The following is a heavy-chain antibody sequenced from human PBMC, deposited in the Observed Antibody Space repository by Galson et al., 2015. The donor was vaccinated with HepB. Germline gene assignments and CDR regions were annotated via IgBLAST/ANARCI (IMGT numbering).Heavy chain of an antibody. CDR1: GFTFRNYW. D-gene: IGHD2-2*01. J-gene: IGHJ5*02. V-gene: IGHV3-74*01. CDR2: IDTDGSST. Sequence: SLRLSCAASGFTFRNYWMHWVRQAPGKGLVWVSRIDTDGSSTTYANSVKGRFTISRDNVKNTLYMQMNSLRAEDTAVYYCAARLGYCSDTSCSWGQGTLVTVSS. CDR3: AARLGYCSDTSCS.